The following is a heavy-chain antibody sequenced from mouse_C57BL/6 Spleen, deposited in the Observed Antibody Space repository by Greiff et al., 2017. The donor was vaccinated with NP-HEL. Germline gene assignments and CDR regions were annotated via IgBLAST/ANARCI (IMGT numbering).Heavy chain of an antibody. Sequence: VQLQQSGAELVRPGASVKLSCKASGYTFTDYYINWVKQRPGQGLEWIARIYPGSGNTHYNQKFKDKATLTVDKSSSTAYMQLSSLTSEDSAVYYCARSGGNSYAMDYWGQGTSVTVSS. J-gene: IGHJ4*01. V-gene: IGHV1-76*01. D-gene: IGHD2-1*01. CDR1: GYTFTDYY. CDR2: IYPGSGNT. CDR3: ARSGGNSYAMDY.